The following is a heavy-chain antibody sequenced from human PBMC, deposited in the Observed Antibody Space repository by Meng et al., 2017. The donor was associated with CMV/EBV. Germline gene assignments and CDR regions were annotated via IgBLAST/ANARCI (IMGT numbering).Heavy chain of an antibody. CDR2: ISAYNSNT. Sequence: RLGHSEVEVNEPGAAVHVSCNASGYTFTSYGISWVRQAHGQGLEWMGWISAYNSNTTYEQKLQGRVTMTTDTSTSTAYMELRSLRSDDTAVYYCARAWVGEEYYFDYWGQGTLVTVSS. D-gene: IGHD3-10*01. V-gene: IGHV1-18*01. J-gene: IGHJ4*02. CDR1: GYTFTSYG. CDR3: ARAWVGEEYYFDY.